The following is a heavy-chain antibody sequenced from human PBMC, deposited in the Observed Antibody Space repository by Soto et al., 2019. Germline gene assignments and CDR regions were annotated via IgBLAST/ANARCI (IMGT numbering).Heavy chain of an antibody. CDR1: GFTFSSYA. V-gene: IGHV3-30-3*01. D-gene: IGHD3-10*01. Sequence: TGGSLRLSCAASGFTFSSYAMHWVRQAPGKGLEWVAVISYDGSNKYYADSVKGRFTISRDNSKNTLYLQMNSLRAEDTAVYYCARGPLTMVRGVMGIDYWGQGTLVTVSS. J-gene: IGHJ4*02. CDR3: ARGPLTMVRGVMGIDY. CDR2: ISYDGSNK.